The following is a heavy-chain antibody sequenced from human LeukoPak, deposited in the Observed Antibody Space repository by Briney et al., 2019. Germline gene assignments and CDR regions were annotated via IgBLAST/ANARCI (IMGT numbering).Heavy chain of an antibody. J-gene: IGHJ5*02. CDR2: INPGGDYT. V-gene: IGHV1-46*01. Sequence: GASVKVSCKASGYTFISYYIHWVRQAPGEGLEWVGLINPGGDYTNYAQKFQGRVTMTTDTSTTTVYMELISLRSEDTAVYYCARDRPHNWFDPWGQGTLVTVSP. CDR3: ARDRPHNWFDP. CDR1: GYTFISYY.